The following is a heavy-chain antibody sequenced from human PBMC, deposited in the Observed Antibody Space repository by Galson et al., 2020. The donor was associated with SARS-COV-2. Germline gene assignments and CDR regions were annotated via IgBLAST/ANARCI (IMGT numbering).Heavy chain of an antibody. Sequence: SETLSLTCTVSGGSISSSSYYWGWIRQPPGKGLEWIGSIYYSGSTYYNPSLKSRVTISVDTSKNQFSLKLSSVTAADTAVYYCAIHYSYGRDYWGQGTLVTVSS. CDR2: IYYSGST. V-gene: IGHV4-39*01. CDR1: GGSISSSSYY. D-gene: IGHD5-18*01. CDR3: AIHYSYGRDY. J-gene: IGHJ4*02.